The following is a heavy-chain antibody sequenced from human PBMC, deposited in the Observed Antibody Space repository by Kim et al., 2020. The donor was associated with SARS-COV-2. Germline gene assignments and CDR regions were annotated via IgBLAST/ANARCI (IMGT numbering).Heavy chain of an antibody. CDR1: GGSISSSSYY. J-gene: IGHJ6*02. Sequence: SETLSLTCTVSGGSISSSSYYWGWIRQPPGKGLEWIGSIYYSGSTYYNPSLKSRVTISVDTSKNQFSLKLSSVTAADTAVYYCARRGAEYQLLYEDYYYYGMDVWGQGTTVTVSS. D-gene: IGHD2-2*02. V-gene: IGHV4-39*01. CDR3: ARRGAEYQLLYEDYYYYGMDV. CDR2: IYYSGST.